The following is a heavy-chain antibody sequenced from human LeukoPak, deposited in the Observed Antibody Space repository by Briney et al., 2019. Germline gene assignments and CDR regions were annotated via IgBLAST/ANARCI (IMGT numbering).Heavy chain of an antibody. CDR3: ARVRGVVVVAANDAFDI. Sequence: ASVKVSCKASGYTFTGYYMHWVRQAPGQGLEWMGIINPSGGSTSYAQKFQGRVTMTRDTSTSTVYMELSSLRSEDTAVYYCARVRGVVVVAANDAFDIWGQGTMVTVSS. D-gene: IGHD2-15*01. V-gene: IGHV1-46*01. CDR1: GYTFTGYY. J-gene: IGHJ3*02. CDR2: INPSGGST.